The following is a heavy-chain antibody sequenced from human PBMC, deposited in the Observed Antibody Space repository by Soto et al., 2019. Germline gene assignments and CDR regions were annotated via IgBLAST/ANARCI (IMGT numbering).Heavy chain of an antibody. CDR2: IIPILGIA. J-gene: IGHJ4*02. D-gene: IGHD6-6*01. Sequence: ASVKVSCKASGGTFSSYTISWVRQAPGQGLEWMGRIIPILGIANYAQKFQGRVTITADKSTSTAYMELSSLRSEDTAVYYCARESELYSSSYPSEFEYWGQGTLVTVSS. CDR1: GGTFSSYT. CDR3: ARESELYSSSYPSEFEY. V-gene: IGHV1-69*04.